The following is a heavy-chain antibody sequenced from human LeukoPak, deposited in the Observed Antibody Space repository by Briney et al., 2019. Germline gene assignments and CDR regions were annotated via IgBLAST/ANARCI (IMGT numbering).Heavy chain of an antibody. V-gene: IGHV4-30-2*01. CDR3: ARGDYGSGSYVVDY. D-gene: IGHD3-10*01. Sequence: PSQTLSLTCAVSGGSISSGGYSWSWIRQPPGKGLEWIGYIYHSGSTYYNPSLKSRVTISVDRSKDQFSLKLSPVTAADTAVYYCARGDYGSGSYVVDYWGQGTLVTVSS. CDR1: GGSISSGGYS. CDR2: IYHSGST. J-gene: IGHJ4*02.